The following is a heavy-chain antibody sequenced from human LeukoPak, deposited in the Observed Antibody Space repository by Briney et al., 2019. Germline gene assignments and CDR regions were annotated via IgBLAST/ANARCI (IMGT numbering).Heavy chain of an antibody. CDR1: LDSTTSNF. D-gene: IGHD1-14*01. V-gene: IGHV4-4*02. CDR3: AREILGGFNPGAY. Sequence: NPLETLSLTCTVSLDSTTSNFWSWVRQPPGKGLEWIGEIHRSGSPNYNPSLQSRVTISIDRSRNQIVLELSSVTAADTAVYYCAREILGGFNPGAYWGQGTLVTVSS. CDR2: IHRSGSP. J-gene: IGHJ4*02.